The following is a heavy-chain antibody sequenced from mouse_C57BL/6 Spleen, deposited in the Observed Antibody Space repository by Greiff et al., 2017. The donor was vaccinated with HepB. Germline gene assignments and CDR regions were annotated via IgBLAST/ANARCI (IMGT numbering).Heavy chain of an antibody. Sequence: EVKVVESGGDLVKPGGSLKLSCAASGFTFSSYGMSWVRQTPDKRLEWVATISSGGSYTYYPDSVKGRFTISRDNAKNTLYLQMSSLKSEDTAMYYCARPMVTTDPAWFAYWGQGTLVTVSA. CDR2: ISSGGSYT. J-gene: IGHJ3*01. D-gene: IGHD2-2*01. V-gene: IGHV5-6*01. CDR3: ARPMVTTDPAWFAY. CDR1: GFTFSSYG.